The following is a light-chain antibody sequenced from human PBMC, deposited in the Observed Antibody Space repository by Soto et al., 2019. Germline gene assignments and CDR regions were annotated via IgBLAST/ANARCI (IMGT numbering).Light chain of an antibody. CDR3: QQRSNWPPWT. J-gene: IGKJ1*01. Sequence: EIVLTQSPATLSLSPGDRATLSCXASQSVSSYLAWYQHKPGQAPRLLXYDASNTATGIPARFSGSGSGTDFTLTISSLEPEDFAVYYCQQRSNWPPWTFGQGTKVDIK. CDR1: QSVSSY. V-gene: IGKV3-11*01. CDR2: DAS.